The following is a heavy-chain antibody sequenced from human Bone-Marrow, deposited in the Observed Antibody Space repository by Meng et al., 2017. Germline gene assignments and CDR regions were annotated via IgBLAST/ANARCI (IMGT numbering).Heavy chain of an antibody. CDR1: GFTFDDYA. CDR3: AKDRSSSDFSAFDY. Sequence: SLKISCEASGFTFDDYAMHWIRQGPGKGLEWVSGLSWRGDSIGYADSVKGRFTISRDNAKNLVYLQMNSLRAEDTAVYYCAKDRSSSDFSAFDYWGQGTLVTVSS. CDR2: LSWRGDSI. V-gene: IGHV3-9*01. D-gene: IGHD6-13*01. J-gene: IGHJ4*02.